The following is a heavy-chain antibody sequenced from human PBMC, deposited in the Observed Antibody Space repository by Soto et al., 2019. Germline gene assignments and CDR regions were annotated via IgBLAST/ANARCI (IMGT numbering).Heavy chain of an antibody. Sequence: PGGSLRLSCVASGFTFSTYDMNWVRQAPGKGLEWVSSINRASIYIYYADSVRGRFTISRDNVKNSLYLQMDSLRVEDTAVYYCARRTVTTYHYFDYWGQGALVTVSS. CDR3: ARRTVTTYHYFDY. CDR2: INRASIYI. J-gene: IGHJ4*02. V-gene: IGHV3-21*01. D-gene: IGHD4-17*01. CDR1: GFTFSTYD.